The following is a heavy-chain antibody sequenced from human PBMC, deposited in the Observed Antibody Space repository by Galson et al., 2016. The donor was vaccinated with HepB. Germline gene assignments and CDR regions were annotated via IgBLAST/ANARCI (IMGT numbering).Heavy chain of an antibody. Sequence: SLRLSCAASGFIFRNYWMTWVRQAPGKGLEWVANINRDGSEKYYMHSVRGRFTISRDSAKNLVFLQMNSLRAEDTAVYHCGRAMSGSYDFWGQGILVTVSS. J-gene: IGHJ4*02. V-gene: IGHV3-7*01. CDR1: GFIFRNYW. CDR3: GRAMSGSYDF. CDR2: INRDGSEK. D-gene: IGHD1-26*01.